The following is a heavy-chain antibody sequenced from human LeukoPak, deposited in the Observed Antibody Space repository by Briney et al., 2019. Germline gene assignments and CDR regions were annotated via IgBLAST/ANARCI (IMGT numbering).Heavy chain of an antibody. D-gene: IGHD1-26*01. V-gene: IGHV3-74*01. Sequence: GGSLRLSCVASGFTFRKYWLHWVRQAPGKGLEWVSRINDESTSYADSVRGRFTISRDNAKNTLYLQMNSLRAEDTAVYYCLTILEATIDAFDIWGQGTMVTVSS. CDR3: LTILEATIDAFDI. CDR1: GFTFRKYW. J-gene: IGHJ3*02. CDR2: INDEST.